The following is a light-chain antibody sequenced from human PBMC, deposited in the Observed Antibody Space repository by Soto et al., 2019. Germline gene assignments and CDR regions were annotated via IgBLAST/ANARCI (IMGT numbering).Light chain of an antibody. CDR2: EDD. CDR1: SGSIGSNS. CDR3: QSYDTNTVV. J-gene: IGLJ2*01. V-gene: IGLV6-57*04. Sequence: NFMLTQPHSVSESPGNTVTISCTRSSGSIGSNSVQWYRQRPGSAPTIVIYEDDQRPSGVPNRFAGSIDRSSNSASLTISGLQTEDEADYYCQSYDTNTVVFGGGTKVNVL.